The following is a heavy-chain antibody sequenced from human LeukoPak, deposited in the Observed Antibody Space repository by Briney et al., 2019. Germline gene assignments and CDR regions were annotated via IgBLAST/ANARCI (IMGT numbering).Heavy chain of an antibody. CDR2: INHSGST. CDR1: GGSFSGYY. Sequence: SETLSLTCAVYGGSFSGYYWSWIRQPPGKGLEWIGEINHSGSTNYNPSLKSRVTISVDTSKNQFSLKLSSVTAADTAVYYCAREYSSSSCDAFDIWGQGTMVTVSS. CDR3: AREYSSSSCDAFDI. V-gene: IGHV4-34*01. D-gene: IGHD6-6*01. J-gene: IGHJ3*02.